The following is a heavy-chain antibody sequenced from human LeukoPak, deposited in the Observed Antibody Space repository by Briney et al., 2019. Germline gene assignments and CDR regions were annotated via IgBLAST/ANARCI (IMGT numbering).Heavy chain of an antibody. CDR1: GFTCCNAW. V-gene: IGHV3-15*01. CDR3: SAGSSGGSWTNAFDI. CDR2: IKRKSDGGRT. J-gene: IGHJ3*02. D-gene: IGHD2-15*01. Sequence: GGSLRLSCAASGFTCCNAWVSGFREAPGEGLGWVGRIKRKSDGGRTDYAARLKGRFTVARDDSKHTLYLQMNSLKTEDTAVYYGSAGSSGGSWTNAFDIWGQRTMVTVSS.